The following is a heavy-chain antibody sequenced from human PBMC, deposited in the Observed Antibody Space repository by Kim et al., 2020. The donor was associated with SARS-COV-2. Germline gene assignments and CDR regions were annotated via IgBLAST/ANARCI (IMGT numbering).Heavy chain of an antibody. D-gene: IGHD1-26*01. CDR3: ARCGSYSNYYYGMDV. J-gene: IGHJ6*02. Sequence: GGSLRLSCAASGFTFSSYSMNWVRQAPGKGLEWVSSISSSSSYIYYADSVKGRFTISRDNAKNSLYLQMNSLRAEDTAVYYCARCGSYSNYYYGMDVWGQGTTVTVSS. V-gene: IGHV3-21*01. CDR2: ISSSSSYI. CDR1: GFTFSSYS.